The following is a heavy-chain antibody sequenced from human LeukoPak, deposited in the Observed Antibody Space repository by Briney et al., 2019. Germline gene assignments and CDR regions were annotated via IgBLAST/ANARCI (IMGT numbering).Heavy chain of an antibody. CDR3: TTARNMVRGVIPLDY. V-gene: IGHV3-72*01. J-gene: IGHJ4*02. D-gene: IGHD3-10*01. CDR1: GFTLSDHY. Sequence: PGGSLRLSCAASGFTLSDHYMDWVRQAPGKGLEWVGRTRKKTNSYTTEYAASVKGRFTISRDDSKNSLYLQMNSLKTGDTAVYYCTTARNMVRGVIPLDYWGQGTLVTVSS. CDR2: TRKKTNSYTT.